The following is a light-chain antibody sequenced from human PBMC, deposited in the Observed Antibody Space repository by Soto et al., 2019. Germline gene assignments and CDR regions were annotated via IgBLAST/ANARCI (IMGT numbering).Light chain of an antibody. CDR2: EVS. V-gene: IGLV2-14*01. Sequence: QSVLTQPASVSGSPGQSITISCTGTGSDVGGYNYVSWYQQHPGKAPKLIIYEVSNRPSGLSNRISGSKSGNTASLTISGLQAEDEADYYCSSFTSSSTLVFGGGTKLTVL. CDR1: GSDVGGYNY. J-gene: IGLJ2*01. CDR3: SSFTSSSTLV.